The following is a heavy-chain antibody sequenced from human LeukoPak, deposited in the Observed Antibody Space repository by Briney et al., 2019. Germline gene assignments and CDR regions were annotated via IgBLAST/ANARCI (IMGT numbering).Heavy chain of an antibody. Sequence: PGGSLRLSCAASGFTFSRYSMNWVRQAPGKGLEWVSSISGSSSYIYYADSVKGRFTISRHNAKNSLYLQMNSLRAEDTAVYYCARDLYRSGPSNWNYYYYMDFWGKGTTVTVSS. CDR2: ISGSSSYI. CDR3: ARDLYRSGPSNWNYYYYMDF. D-gene: IGHD1-20*01. CDR1: GFTFSRYS. V-gene: IGHV3-21*01. J-gene: IGHJ6*03.